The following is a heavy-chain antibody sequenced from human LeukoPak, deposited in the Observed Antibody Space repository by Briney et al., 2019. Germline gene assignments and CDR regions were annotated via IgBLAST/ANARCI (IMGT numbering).Heavy chain of an antibody. J-gene: IGHJ4*02. CDR3: ARRKASRQKMLRSTEFDC. V-gene: IGHV1-2*02. Sequence: ASVRVSCKASGYIFTGYSMHWVRQAPGQGLEWMGWINPNSGGTNYAQKFKGRVTMTRDTSISTAYMELSRLRSDDTAVYYCARRKASRQKMLRSTEFDCWGQGTLVTVSS. D-gene: IGHD2-2*01. CDR2: INPNSGGT. CDR1: GYIFTGYS.